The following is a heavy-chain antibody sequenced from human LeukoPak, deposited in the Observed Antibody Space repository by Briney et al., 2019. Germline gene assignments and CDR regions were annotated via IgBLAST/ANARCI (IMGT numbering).Heavy chain of an antibody. J-gene: IGHJ4*02. CDR1: GGSISSGGYY. CDR2: IYYSGST. CDR3: ARGFMEDYGGNPGLFDY. V-gene: IGHV4-31*03. D-gene: IGHD4-23*01. Sequence: SETLSLTCTVSGGSISSGGYYWSWIRQHPGKGLEWIGYIYYSGSTYYNPSLKSRVTISVDTSKNQFSLKLSSVTAADTAVYYCARGFMEDYGGNPGLFDYWGQGTLVTVSS.